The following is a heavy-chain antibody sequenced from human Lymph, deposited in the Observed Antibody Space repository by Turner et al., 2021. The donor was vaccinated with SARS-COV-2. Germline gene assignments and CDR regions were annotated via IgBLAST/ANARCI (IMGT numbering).Heavy chain of an antibody. Sequence: QVQLQESGPGLVKPSETLSLTCTVSGGSISSYYWSWIRQPAGKGLEWIGRIYTSGRTNDNPSLKSRVTMSVDTSKNQFSLKLSSVTAADTAVYYCARVLKIPRELLWFGEPEGDNWFDPWGQGTLVTVSS. J-gene: IGHJ5*02. V-gene: IGHV4-4*07. CDR2: IYTSGRT. D-gene: IGHD3-10*01. CDR1: GGSISSYY. CDR3: ARVLKIPRELLWFGEPEGDNWFDP.